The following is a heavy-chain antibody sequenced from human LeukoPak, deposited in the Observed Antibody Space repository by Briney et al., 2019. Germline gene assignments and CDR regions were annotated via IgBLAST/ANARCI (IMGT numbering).Heavy chain of an antibody. CDR2: ITPYNGNT. Sequence: VASVKVSCKASGYSFSNYGISWVRQAPGQGLEWMAWITPYNGNTNYAQKLQGRVTMTTDTSTTTAYMELRSLRSDDTAVYYCARSGYCSGGSCSPNGAFDIWGQGTMVTVSS. CDR3: ARSGYCSGGSCSPNGAFDI. V-gene: IGHV1-18*01. J-gene: IGHJ3*02. D-gene: IGHD2-15*01. CDR1: GYSFSNYG.